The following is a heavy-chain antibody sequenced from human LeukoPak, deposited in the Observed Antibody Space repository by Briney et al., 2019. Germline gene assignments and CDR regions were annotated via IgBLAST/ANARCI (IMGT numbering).Heavy chain of an antibody. J-gene: IGHJ4*02. CDR3: AKESRVEMATINYFDY. D-gene: IGHD5-24*01. CDR1: GFTFDDYG. V-gene: IGHV3-23*01. CDR2: ISGSGGST. Sequence: PGGSLRLSCAASGFTFDDYGMSWVRQAPGKGLEWVSAISGSGGSTYYADSVKGRFTISRDNSKNTLYLQMNSLRAEDTAVYYCAKESRVEMATINYFDYWGQGTLVTVSS.